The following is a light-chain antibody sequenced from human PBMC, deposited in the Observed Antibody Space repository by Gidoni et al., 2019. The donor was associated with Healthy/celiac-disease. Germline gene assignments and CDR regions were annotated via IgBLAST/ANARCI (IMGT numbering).Light chain of an antibody. CDR1: QSVSSSY. Sequence: DIVLTQSPGTLSLSPGERATLSCRASQSVSSSYLAWYQQKPGQAPRLLIYGASSRAPGIPDRFSGSGSGTDFTLTISRLDPEDFAVYYCQQYGSSRFTFGPGTKVDIK. CDR3: QQYGSSRFT. J-gene: IGKJ3*01. CDR2: GAS. V-gene: IGKV3-20*01.